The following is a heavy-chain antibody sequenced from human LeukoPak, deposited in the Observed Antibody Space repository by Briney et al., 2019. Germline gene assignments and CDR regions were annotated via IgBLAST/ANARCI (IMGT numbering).Heavy chain of an antibody. CDR1: GFTFSSYS. V-gene: IGHV3-21*01. CDR2: ISTSSSYI. Sequence: GGSLRLSCAASGFTFSSYSFNWVRQAPGKGLEWVSSISTSSSYIWYADSVKGRFTISRDNAQNSLYLQMNSLRVEDTAVYYCARLELKGSGYPPFDYWGQGTLVTVSS. D-gene: IGHD3-3*01. CDR3: ARLELKGSGYPPFDY. J-gene: IGHJ4*02.